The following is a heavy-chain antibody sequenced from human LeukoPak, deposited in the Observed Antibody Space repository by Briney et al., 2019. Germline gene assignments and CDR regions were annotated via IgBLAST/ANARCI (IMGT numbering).Heavy chain of an antibody. CDR3: ARWTSDTAIVDAFDV. J-gene: IGHJ3*01. Sequence: GGSLRLSCAASGFTFSSYSMNWVRQAPGKGLEWVSYISIGNSTVYYADSVKGRFTISRDNSKNSLYLQMNSLRAEDTAVYYCARWTSDTAIVDAFDVWGQGTMVTVSS. CDR1: GFTFSSYS. D-gene: IGHD5-18*01. CDR2: ISIGNSTV. V-gene: IGHV3-48*04.